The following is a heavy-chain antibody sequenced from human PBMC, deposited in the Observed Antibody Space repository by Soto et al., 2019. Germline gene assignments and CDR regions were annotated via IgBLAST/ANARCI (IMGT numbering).Heavy chain of an antibody. D-gene: IGHD1-26*01. CDR3: VRDDVGVGIDS. J-gene: IGHJ4*02. V-gene: IGHV3-74*01. CDR1: GFTFSTYA. CDR2: ITGSDGSST. Sequence: PGGSLRLSCAASGFTFSTYAMIWVRQAPGKGLEWVSVITGSDGSSTTYADSVKGRFTISRDNAKNTLFLQMNSLRADDTAVYYCVRDDVGVGIDSWGLGTLVTVSS.